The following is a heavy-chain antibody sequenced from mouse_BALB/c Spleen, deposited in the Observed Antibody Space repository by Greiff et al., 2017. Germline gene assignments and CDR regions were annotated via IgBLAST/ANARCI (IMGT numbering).Heavy chain of an antibody. V-gene: IGHV5-12-1*01. D-gene: IGHD1-1*01. Sequence: EVKVVESGGGLVKPGGSLKLSCAASGFAFSSYDMSWVRQTPEKRLEWVAYISSGGGSTYYPDTVKGRFTISRDNAKNTLYLQMSSLKSEDTAMYYCARHYYGSPFDDWGQGTTLTVSS. J-gene: IGHJ2*01. CDR3: ARHYYGSPFDD. CDR2: ISSGGGST. CDR1: GFAFSSYD.